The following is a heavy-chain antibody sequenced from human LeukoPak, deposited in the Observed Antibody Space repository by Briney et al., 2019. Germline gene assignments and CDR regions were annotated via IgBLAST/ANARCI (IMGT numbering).Heavy chain of an antibody. Sequence: SETLSLTCTVSGGSISSYYWSWIRQPPGKGLEWIRYIYYSGSTNYNPSLKSRVTISVDTSKNQFSLKLSSVTAADTAVYYCARAPAAIGVAYYYGMDVWGQGTTVTVSS. CDR3: ARAPAAIGVAYYYGMDV. J-gene: IGHJ6*02. D-gene: IGHD2-2*01. V-gene: IGHV4-59*01. CDR1: GGSISSYY. CDR2: IYYSGST.